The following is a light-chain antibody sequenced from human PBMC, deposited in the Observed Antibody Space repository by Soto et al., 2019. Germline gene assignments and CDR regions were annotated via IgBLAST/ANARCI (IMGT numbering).Light chain of an antibody. V-gene: IGKV3-20*01. Sequence: EIVLTQSPDTLSLSPGERATLSCRASHIVNSNYLSWFQQKPGQAPRLLIYGASSRATGIPVRFSGSGSGTDFTLTISRLEPEDFAVYYCQQYGGSPMYTFGQGTKLEI. CDR3: QQYGGSPMYT. CDR1: HIVNSNY. CDR2: GAS. J-gene: IGKJ2*01.